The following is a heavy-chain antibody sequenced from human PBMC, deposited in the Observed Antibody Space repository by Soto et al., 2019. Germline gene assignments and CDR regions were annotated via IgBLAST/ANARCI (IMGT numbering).Heavy chain of an antibody. CDR1: GGSISSYY. CDR2: IYYSGST. D-gene: IGHD6-13*01. V-gene: IGHV4-59*01. CDR3: ASGPYSSSWYGGMDV. Sequence: PXETLSVTFTVSGGSISSYYWSWIRQPPGKGLDWIGYIYYSGSTNYNPSLKSRVTISVDTSKNQFSLKLSSVTAADTAVYYCASGPYSSSWYGGMDVWGQGTTVTVSS. J-gene: IGHJ6*02.